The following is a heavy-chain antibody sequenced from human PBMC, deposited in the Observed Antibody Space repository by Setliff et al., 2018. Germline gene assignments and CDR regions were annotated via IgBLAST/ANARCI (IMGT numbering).Heavy chain of an antibody. Sequence: GGSLRLSCAASGFTFSSYAMSWVRLAPGKGLEWFSAISGSGGSTYYADSVKGRFTISRDNAKNTLYLQMNSLRAEDTAVYYCAKDLITTTVPEWLLYTPTTYFDYWGQGTLVTVSS. CDR1: GFTFSSYA. CDR2: ISGSGGST. V-gene: IGHV3-23*01. D-gene: IGHD3-3*01. CDR3: AKDLITTTVPEWLLYTPTTYFDY. J-gene: IGHJ4*02.